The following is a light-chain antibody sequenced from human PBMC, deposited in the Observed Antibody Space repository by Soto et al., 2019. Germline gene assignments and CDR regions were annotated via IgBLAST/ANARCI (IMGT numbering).Light chain of an antibody. CDR2: KVS. J-gene: IGLJ1*01. V-gene: IGLV2-8*01. Sequence: QSALTQPPSASGSPGQSVTISCTGTSSDVGGYNYVSWYQQHPGKAPKLMIYKVSKRPSGVPDRFSGSKSGNTASLTVSGLQDEDEADYYCSSYAGSNNQVFGTGTKLTVL. CDR3: SSYAGSNNQV. CDR1: SSDVGGYNY.